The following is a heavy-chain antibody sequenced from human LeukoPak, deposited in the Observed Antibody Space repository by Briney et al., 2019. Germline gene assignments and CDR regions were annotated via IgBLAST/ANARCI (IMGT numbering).Heavy chain of an antibody. CDR2: INHSGST. CDR3: ARGGYCGGDCYENDAFDI. J-gene: IGHJ3*02. CDR1: GGSFSGYY. D-gene: IGHD2-21*02. Sequence: SETLSLTCAVYGGSFSGYYWSWIRQPPGKGLEWIGEINHSGSTNYNPSLKSRVTISVDTSKNQFSLKLSSVTAADTAVYYCARGGYCGGDCYENDAFDIWGQGTMVTVSS. V-gene: IGHV4-34*01.